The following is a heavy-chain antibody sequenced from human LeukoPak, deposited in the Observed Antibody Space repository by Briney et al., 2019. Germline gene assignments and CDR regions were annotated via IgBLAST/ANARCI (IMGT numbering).Heavy chain of an antibody. CDR1: GFTFSNYA. D-gene: IGHD3-10*01. Sequence: GGSLRLSCAASGFTFSNYAMHWVRQAPGKGLEWVAVISYDGNNKYYADSVKGRFTISRDNSKNTMYLQMNSLRAEDTAMYYCATEYYGSYNYWGQGTLVTVSS. V-gene: IGHV3-30-3*01. J-gene: IGHJ4*02. CDR3: ATEYYGSYNY. CDR2: ISYDGNNK.